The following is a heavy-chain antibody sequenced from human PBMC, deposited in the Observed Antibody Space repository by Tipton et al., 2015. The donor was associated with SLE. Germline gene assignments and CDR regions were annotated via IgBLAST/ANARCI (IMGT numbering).Heavy chain of an antibody. CDR1: GFIFSSYA. V-gene: IGHV3-30*04. Sequence: SLRLSCAASGFIFSSYAMHWVRQAPGKGLEWVALISYDGSNKSYADSVKGRFTISRDNSNNTLYLQMNSLRAEDTAVYYCARDPEVETAMEMIDYWGQGTLVTVSS. CDR3: ARDPEVETAMEMIDY. CDR2: ISYDGSNK. D-gene: IGHD5-18*01. J-gene: IGHJ4*02.